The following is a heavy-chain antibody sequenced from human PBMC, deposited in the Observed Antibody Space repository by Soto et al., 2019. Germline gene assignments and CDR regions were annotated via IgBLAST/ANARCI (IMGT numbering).Heavy chain of an antibody. CDR1: GFTFSGSA. CDR2: IRDKANSYAT. D-gene: IGHD3-22*01. V-gene: IGHV3-73*02. J-gene: IGHJ4*02. Sequence: EVQLVESGGGLVQPGGSLKLSCAASGFTFSGSAIHWVRQASGKGLEWVGRIRDKANSYATVYAASVSGRFTISRDDSKNTAYLEMNSLRTEDTAVYYCSRHGYYYDGRGDSEDNWGQGTLVTVSS. CDR3: SRHGYYYDGRGDSEDN.